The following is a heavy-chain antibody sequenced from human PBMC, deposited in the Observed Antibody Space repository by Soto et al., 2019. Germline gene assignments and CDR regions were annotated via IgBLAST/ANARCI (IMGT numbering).Heavy chain of an antibody. J-gene: IGHJ4*02. Sequence: SETLSLTCAVYGGSFSGYYWSWIRQPPGKGLEWIGEINHSGSTNYNPSLKSRVTISVDTSKNQFSLKLSSVTAADTAVYYCARAALYDILTGYYPPAFDYWGQGTLVTVSS. CDR1: GGSFSGYY. V-gene: IGHV4-34*01. CDR3: ARAALYDILTGYYPPAFDY. D-gene: IGHD3-9*01. CDR2: INHSGST.